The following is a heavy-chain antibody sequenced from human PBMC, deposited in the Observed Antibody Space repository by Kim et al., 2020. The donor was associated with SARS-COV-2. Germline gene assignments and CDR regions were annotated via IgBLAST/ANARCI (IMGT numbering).Heavy chain of an antibody. CDR1: GYTFTSYA. CDR3: ASGGFRYDYVWGSYPQTTPLDY. Sequence: ASVKVSCKASGYTFTSYAMHWVRQAPGQRLEWMGWINAGNGNTKYSQKFQGRVTITRDTSASTAYMELSSLRSEDTAVYYCASGGFRYDYVWGSYPQTTPLDYWGQGTLVTVSS. V-gene: IGHV1-3*01. D-gene: IGHD3-16*02. J-gene: IGHJ4*02. CDR2: INAGNGNT.